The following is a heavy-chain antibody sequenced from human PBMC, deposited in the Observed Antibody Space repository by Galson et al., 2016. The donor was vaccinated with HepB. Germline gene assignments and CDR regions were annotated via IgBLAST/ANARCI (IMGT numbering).Heavy chain of an antibody. V-gene: IGHV1-69*13. CDR3: ARDPGVAAAGHYNGLDV. D-gene: IGHD6-13*01. Sequence: SVKVSCKASGDTFGSYAISWVRQAPGQGLEWMGGIIPIFGTTNYAQKFQGRVTITADESTSTAYMELSSLRSEDTAVYYCARDPGVAAAGHYNGLDVWGQGTTVTVSS. J-gene: IGHJ6*02. CDR2: IIPIFGTT. CDR1: GDTFGSYA.